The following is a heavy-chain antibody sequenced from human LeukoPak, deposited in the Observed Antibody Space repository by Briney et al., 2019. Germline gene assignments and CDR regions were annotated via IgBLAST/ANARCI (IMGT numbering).Heavy chain of an antibody. CDR1: GFTVSSNY. J-gene: IGHJ4*02. Sequence: GGSLRLSCAASGFTVSSNYMSWVRQPAGKGLEWVSVLYSGGATFYADSVKGRFTISRDNARNTLYLQMNNLRAEDTAMYYCARDQRVTGRPDIDYWGQGTLVIVSS. V-gene: IGHV3-53*01. CDR3: ARDQRVTGRPDIDY. D-gene: IGHD6-6*01. CDR2: LYSGGAT.